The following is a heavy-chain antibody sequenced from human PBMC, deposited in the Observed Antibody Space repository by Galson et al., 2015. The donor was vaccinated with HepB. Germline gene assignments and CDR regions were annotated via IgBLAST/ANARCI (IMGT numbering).Heavy chain of an antibody. CDR3: ARGDDILTGYYRGFDY. D-gene: IGHD3-9*01. CDR2: ISAYNGNT. V-gene: IGHV1-18*01. J-gene: IGHJ4*02. Sequence: QSGAEVKKPGASVKVSCKASGYTFTSYGISWVRQAPGQGLEWMGWISAYNGNTKSAQNLQGRVTMTTDTSTSTAYMELRSLRSDDTAVYYCARGDDILTGYYRGFDYWGQGTLVTVSS. CDR1: GYTFTSYG.